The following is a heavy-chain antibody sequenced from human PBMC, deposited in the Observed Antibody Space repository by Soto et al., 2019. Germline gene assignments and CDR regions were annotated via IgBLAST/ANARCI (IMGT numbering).Heavy chain of an antibody. CDR1: GYTFTSYN. V-gene: IGHV1-8*01. J-gene: IGHJ5*02. CDR3: ARGHNWFDP. Sequence: QVQLVQSGAEVKKPGASVKVSCKASGYTFTSYNINWVRQATGQGLEWMGWTNPNSGSTGYAQKFQGRVTMTRDTSKSTAYMELSSLRSEDTAVYYCARGHNWFDPWGQGTLVTVSS. CDR2: TNPNSGST.